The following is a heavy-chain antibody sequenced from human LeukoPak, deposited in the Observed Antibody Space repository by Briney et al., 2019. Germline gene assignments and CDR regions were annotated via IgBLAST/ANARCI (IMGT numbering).Heavy chain of an antibody. D-gene: IGHD3-16*01. CDR1: GYTFTSYD. CDR3: TRVPRELGAW. J-gene: IGHJ4*02. V-gene: IGHV1-8*01. Sequence: ASVKVSCKASGYTFTSYDINWVRQATGQGLEWLGFINPNTGYTAYAQKFKGRVTLTRDTSISTAYMELSSLRSEDTALYYCTRVPRELGAWWGQGTLVTVSS. CDR2: INPNTGYT.